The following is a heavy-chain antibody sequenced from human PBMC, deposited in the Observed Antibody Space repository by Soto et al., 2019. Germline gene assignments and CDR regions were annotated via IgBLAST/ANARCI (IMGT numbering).Heavy chain of an antibody. J-gene: IGHJ6*02. V-gene: IGHV4-34*01. CDR3: ARVDYGDDYYYYYYGMDV. D-gene: IGHD4-17*01. CDR2: INHSGST. CDR1: GGSFSGYY. Sequence: PSETLSLTCAVYGGSFSGYYWSWIRQPPGKGLEWIGEINHSGSTNYNPSLKSRVTISVDTSKNQFSLKLSSVTAADTAVYYCARVDYGDDYYYYYYGMDVWGQGTTVTVSS.